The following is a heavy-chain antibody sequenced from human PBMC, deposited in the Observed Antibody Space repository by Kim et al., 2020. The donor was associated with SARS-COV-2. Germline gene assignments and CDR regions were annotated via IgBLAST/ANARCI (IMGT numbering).Heavy chain of an antibody. CDR3: ARDGEYCSGGSCYDFDY. CDR1: GFTFSSYG. V-gene: IGHV3-33*05. Sequence: GGSLRLSCAASGFTFSSYGMHWVRQAPGKGLEWVAVISYDGSNKYYADSVKGRFTISRDNSKNTLYLQMNSLRAEDTAVYYCARDGEYCSGGSCYDFDY. CDR2: ISYDGSNK. J-gene: IGHJ4*01. D-gene: IGHD2-15*01.